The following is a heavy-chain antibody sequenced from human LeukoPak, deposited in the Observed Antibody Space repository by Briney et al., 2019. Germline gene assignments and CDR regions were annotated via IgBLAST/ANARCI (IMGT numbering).Heavy chain of an antibody. CDR3: ARLDYDSSGYYFFEY. CDR2: LYYGGST. CDR1: GGIISSSSYY. Sequence: SETLSLTCAVSGGIISSSSYYWGWIRQPPGKGLEWIGSLYYGGSTYYNPSLKSRVAISVDTSKNHLSLKLSSVTAADTAVYNCARLDYDSSGYYFFEYRGRGTLVTVSS. D-gene: IGHD3-22*01. V-gene: IGHV4-39*02. J-gene: IGHJ4*02.